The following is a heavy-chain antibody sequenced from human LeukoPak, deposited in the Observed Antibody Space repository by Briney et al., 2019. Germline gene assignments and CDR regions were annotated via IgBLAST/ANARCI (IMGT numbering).Heavy chain of an antibody. Sequence: PGGSLRLSCAASGFTFDDYAMHWVRQAPGKGLEWVSLISWDGGSTYYADSVKGRFTISRDNSKNSLYLQMNSLRAEDTALYYCAKVAYGHDAFDTWGQGTMVTVSS. D-gene: IGHD3-16*01. CDR1: GFTFDDYA. CDR2: ISWDGGST. CDR3: AKVAYGHDAFDT. V-gene: IGHV3-43D*04. J-gene: IGHJ3*02.